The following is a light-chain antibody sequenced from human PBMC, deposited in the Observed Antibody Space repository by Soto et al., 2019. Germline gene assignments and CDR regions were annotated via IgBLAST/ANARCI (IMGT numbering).Light chain of an antibody. Sequence: DIQMTQSPSTLSASVGDRVTITCRASQGISSWLAWHQQKPGKAPRLLIYKASNLESGVPSRFSGSGSGTEFTLTITSLQADDSATYYCQQYNDNWTFGQGTKVEIK. CDR3: QQYNDNWT. CDR1: QGISSW. V-gene: IGKV1-5*03. CDR2: KAS. J-gene: IGKJ1*01.